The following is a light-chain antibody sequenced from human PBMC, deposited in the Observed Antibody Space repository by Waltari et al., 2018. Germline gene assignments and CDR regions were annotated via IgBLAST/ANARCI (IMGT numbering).Light chain of an antibody. CDR3: NSRDSSGNRV. J-gene: IGLJ3*02. Sequence: WYQQKPGQAAVLVIYGKNNRPSVIPDRFAGSSSGNTASLTITGAQAEDEADYYCNSRDSSGNRVFGGGTKLTVL. V-gene: IGLV3-19*01. CDR2: GKN.